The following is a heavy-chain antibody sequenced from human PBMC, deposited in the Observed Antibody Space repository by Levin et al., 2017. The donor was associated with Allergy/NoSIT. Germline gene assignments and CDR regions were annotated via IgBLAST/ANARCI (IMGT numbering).Heavy chain of an antibody. CDR3: ARGRRYDFWSPYYRWFDP. J-gene: IGHJ5*02. CDR2: INHSGSA. D-gene: IGHD3-3*01. Sequence: KTSETLSLNCAVYGGSFSGYYWSWIRQPPGKGLEWIGEINHSGSANYIPSLKSRVTISVETSKNQFSLKLRSVTAADTAMYYCARGRRYDFWSPYYRWFDPWGQGTLVTVSS. V-gene: IGHV4-34*01. CDR1: GGSFSGYY.